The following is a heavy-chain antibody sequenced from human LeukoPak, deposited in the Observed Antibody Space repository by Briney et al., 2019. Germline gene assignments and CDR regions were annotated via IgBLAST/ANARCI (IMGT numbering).Heavy chain of an antibody. D-gene: IGHD3-3*01. V-gene: IGHV3-30*02. J-gene: IGHJ4*02. CDR1: GFTFSSSG. CDR2: IRYDGSNK. Sequence: GGSLRPSCAASGFTFSSSGMHWVRQAPGKGLEWVAFIRYDGSNKYYADSVTGRFTISRANSKNTLYLQMNSLRAEDTAVYYCAKDPPYYDFWSGYLDYWGQGTLVTVSS. CDR3: AKDPPYYDFWSGYLDY.